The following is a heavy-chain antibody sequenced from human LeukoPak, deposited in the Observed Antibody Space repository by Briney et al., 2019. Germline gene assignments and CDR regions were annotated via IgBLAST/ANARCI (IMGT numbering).Heavy chain of an antibody. Sequence: PGGSLRLSCAASGLTFRDYDINWVRQAPGKGLEWVSYISGSGSTIYYADSVKGRFTISRDNAKNSLYLQMSSLRDEDTAVYYCAVSDSKWGQGTLVTVSS. CDR3: AVSDSK. V-gene: IGHV3-48*02. CDR1: GLTFRDYD. J-gene: IGHJ4*02. CDR2: ISGSGSTI. D-gene: IGHD3-22*01.